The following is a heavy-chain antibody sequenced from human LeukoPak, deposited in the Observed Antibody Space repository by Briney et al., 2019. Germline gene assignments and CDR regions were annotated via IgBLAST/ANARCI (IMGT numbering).Heavy chain of an antibody. CDR2: IWYDGSNK. J-gene: IGHJ5*02. V-gene: IGHV3-33*01. D-gene: IGHD1-26*01. CDR1: GFTFSSYG. Sequence: GRSLRLSCAASGFTFSSYGMHWVRQAPGKGLEWVAVIWYDGSNKYYADSVKGRFTISRDNSKNTLYLQMNSLGAEDRDVYYCARDWSYRFDPWGQGSLVTVSS. CDR3: ARDWSYRFDP.